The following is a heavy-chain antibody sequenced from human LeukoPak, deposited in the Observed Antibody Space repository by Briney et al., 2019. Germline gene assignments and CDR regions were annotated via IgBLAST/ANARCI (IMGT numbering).Heavy chain of an antibody. CDR2: LYSGGDT. Sequence: GGSLRLSCAASGFSVSGHYMSWVRQAPGKGLEWVSVLYSGGDTNYADSVKGRFTISRDTSKNTLYLQMNGLRAEDTAVYYCARGNTGYSSAWGRDFDYWGQGTLVTVSS. CDR1: GFSVSGHY. V-gene: IGHV3-66*01. D-gene: IGHD6-19*01. J-gene: IGHJ4*02. CDR3: ARGNTGYSSAWGRDFDY.